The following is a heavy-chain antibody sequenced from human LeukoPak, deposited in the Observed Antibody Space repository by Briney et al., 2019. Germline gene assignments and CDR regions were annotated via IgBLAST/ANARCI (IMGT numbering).Heavy chain of an antibody. Sequence: GASVKVSCKASGYTFSSYGISWVRQAPGQGLEWMGWISAYNGNTDYVQKLQGRVTMTTDTSTSTAYMELRSLRSDDTAVYYCARDRPVVGYSYGPVNDYWGQGTLVTVSS. J-gene: IGHJ4*02. CDR2: ISAYNGNT. D-gene: IGHD5-18*01. V-gene: IGHV1-18*01. CDR1: GYTFSSYG. CDR3: ARDRPVVGYSYGPVNDY.